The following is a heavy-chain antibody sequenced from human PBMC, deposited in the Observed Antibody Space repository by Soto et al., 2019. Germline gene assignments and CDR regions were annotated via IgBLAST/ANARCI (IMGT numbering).Heavy chain of an antibody. J-gene: IGHJ6*02. CDR2: IDPSDSYT. V-gene: IGHV5-10-1*01. CDR3: ASQQYGSGRTPYYYGMDV. CDR1: GYSFTSYW. Sequence: GESLKISCKGSGYSFTSYWISWVRQMPGKGLEWMGRIDPSDSYTNYSPSFQGHVTISADKSISTAYLQWSSLKASDTAMYYFASQQYGSGRTPYYYGMDVWGQGTTVTVSS. D-gene: IGHD3-10*01.